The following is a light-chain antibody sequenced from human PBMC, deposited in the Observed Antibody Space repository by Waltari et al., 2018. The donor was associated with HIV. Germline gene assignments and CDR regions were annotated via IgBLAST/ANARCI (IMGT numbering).Light chain of an antibody. CDR1: QGLRNA. CDR2: DAS. J-gene: IGKJ2*01. CDR3: QQFRSYPRT. Sequence: AIQLTQSPSSLSASVGDRVTITCRASQGLRNALAWYQQKPGRPPKLLIYDASTLEGGVPSRFSGSMSGTDFNLTISNLQPEDSATYYSQQFRSYPRTFGQGATLEIK. V-gene: IGKV1-13*02.